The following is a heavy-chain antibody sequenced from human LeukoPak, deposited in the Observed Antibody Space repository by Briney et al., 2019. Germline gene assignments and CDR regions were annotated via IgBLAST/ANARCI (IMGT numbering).Heavy chain of an antibody. CDR2: IYYSGSTYYNSSLKSRV. J-gene: IGHJ5*02. CDR3: ARAIRGGIVVSPALFHP. V-gene: IGHV4-39*07. D-gene: IGHD1-26*01. CDR1: GGSFTNSRYY. Sequence: SETLSLTCTVSGGSFTNSRYYWGWIRQPPGKGLEWIGSIYYSGSTYYNSSLKSRVYYNPSLKSRVTISLDTSKNQFSLKLSSVTAADTAVYYCARAIRGGIVVSPALFHPWGQGTLVTVSS.